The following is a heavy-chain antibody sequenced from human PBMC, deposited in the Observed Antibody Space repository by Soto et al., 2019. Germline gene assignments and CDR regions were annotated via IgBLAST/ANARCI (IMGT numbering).Heavy chain of an antibody. D-gene: IGHD3-22*01. V-gene: IGHV1-69*13. CDR2: IIPVFGTP. CDR3: ASPGYDSSAYLPNAH. CDR1: GGIFSNFV. Sequence: SVKVSCRASGGIFSNFVITWVRQAPGHGLEWMGQIIPVFGTPNYAQMFQGRVTITADESTRTAYMELSSLRSDDTDVYYCASPGYDSSAYLPNAHWGQGNLVTVSS. J-gene: IGHJ4*02.